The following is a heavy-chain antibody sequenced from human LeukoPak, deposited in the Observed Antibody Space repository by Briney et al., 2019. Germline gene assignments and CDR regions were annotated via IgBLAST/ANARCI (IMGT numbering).Heavy chain of an antibody. CDR3: ARDYYGDPRQGYYYGMDV. Sequence: PGGSLRLSCAASGFTFSSYGMHWARQAPGKGLEWVAVIWYDGSNKYYADSVKGRFTISRDNSKNTLYLQMNSLRAEDTAVYYCARDYYGDPRQGYYYGMDVWGQGTTVTVSS. CDR2: IWYDGSNK. D-gene: IGHD4-17*01. J-gene: IGHJ6*02. V-gene: IGHV3-33*01. CDR1: GFTFSSYG.